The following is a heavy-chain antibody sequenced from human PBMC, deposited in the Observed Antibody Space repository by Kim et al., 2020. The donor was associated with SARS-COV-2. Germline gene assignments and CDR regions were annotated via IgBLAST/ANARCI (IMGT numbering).Heavy chain of an antibody. V-gene: IGHV3-7*01. CDR3: ARAGVVAAFDY. J-gene: IGHJ4*02. D-gene: IGHD2-15*01. Sequence: FVDSLRGRFTISRDNAKNSLYLQMRSLRAEDTAVYYCARAGVVAAFDYWGQGTLVTVSS.